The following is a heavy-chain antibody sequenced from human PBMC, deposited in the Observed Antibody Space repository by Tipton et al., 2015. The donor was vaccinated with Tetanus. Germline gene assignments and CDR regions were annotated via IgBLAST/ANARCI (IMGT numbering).Heavy chain of an antibody. CDR1: GDSLSRGGYF. Sequence: LRLSCTVSGDSLSRGGYFWDWVRPRPGEGPGGVGYIYYSGDTYLNPSLERRVSLSVDTSKNQFSLKLTSVTAADAAVYYCARDQGGGRVVRLNWLDPWGQGTLVTVSS. D-gene: IGHD6-6*01. J-gene: IGHJ5*02. CDR2: IYYSGDT. CDR3: ARDQGGGRVVRLNWLDP. V-gene: IGHV4-31*02.